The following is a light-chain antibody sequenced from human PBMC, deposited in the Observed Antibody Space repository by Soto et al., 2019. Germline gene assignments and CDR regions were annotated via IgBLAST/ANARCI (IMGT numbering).Light chain of an antibody. V-gene: IGKV3-15*01. CDR3: QQYRNWPRT. J-gene: IGKJ1*01. Sequence: EIVMTQSPATLSVSPGERATRSCKASQSISTNLAWYQQEPGQAPRLLIYGASTRATGIPARFSGSGSGTEFSLTISSLQSEDFAVYYCQQYRNWPRTFGQGTKVEVK. CDR2: GAS. CDR1: QSISTN.